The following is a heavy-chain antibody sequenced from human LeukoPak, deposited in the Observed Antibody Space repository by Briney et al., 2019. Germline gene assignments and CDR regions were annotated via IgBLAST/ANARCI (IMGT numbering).Heavy chain of an antibody. CDR3: ARGDHYYDSRSKVDY. J-gene: IGHJ4*02. CDR2: IYSGGST. V-gene: IGHV3-66*01. D-gene: IGHD3-22*01. CDR1: GFTFSINS. Sequence: GSLRLSCAASGFTFSINSMNWVRQAPGKGLEWVSVIYSGGSTYYADSVKGRFTISRENSKNTLYLQMNSLRVEDTAVYYCARGDHYYDSRSKVDYWGQGTLVTVPS.